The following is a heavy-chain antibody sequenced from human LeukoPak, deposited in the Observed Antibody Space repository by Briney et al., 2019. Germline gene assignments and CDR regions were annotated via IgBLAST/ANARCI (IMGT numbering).Heavy chain of an antibody. V-gene: IGHV4-39*07. J-gene: IGHJ4*02. CDR2: IFYSGST. CDR3: ARSGGSSWYYSLY. D-gene: IGHD6-13*01. CDR1: GGSISTSSYY. Sequence: KTSETLSLTCTVSGGSISTSSYYWGWVRQPPGKGLEWIGNIFYSGSTYYSPSLKSRVTISLDTSKNQFSLKLSSVTAADTAVYYCARSGGSSWYYSLYWGQGTLVTVSS.